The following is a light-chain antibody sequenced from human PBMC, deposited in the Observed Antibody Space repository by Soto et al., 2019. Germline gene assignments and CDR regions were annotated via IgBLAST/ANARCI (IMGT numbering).Light chain of an antibody. J-gene: IGKJ1*01. Sequence: DIQMTQSPSSLSADVGYRVTITFRSSLNIGDSLSWFQQKAGKPPTQLIYGASALQSGVPVRFSGTASGTDFTLTIRNMQREDFATYYCLQTYNLPPKFGQGTKV. CDR2: GAS. CDR1: LNIGDS. CDR3: LQTYNLPPK. V-gene: IGKV1-39*01.